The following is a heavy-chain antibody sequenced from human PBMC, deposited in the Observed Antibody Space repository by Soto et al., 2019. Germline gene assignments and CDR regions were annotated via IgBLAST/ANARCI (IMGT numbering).Heavy chain of an antibody. CDR3: VYGEGFGELFPYYYYGMDV. Sequence: ASVKVSCKASGYTFTSYGISWVRQATGQGLEWMGWMNPNSGNTGYAQKFQGRVTMTRDTSISTAYMELSSLRSEDTAVYFCVYGEGFGELFPYYYYGMDVWGQGTTVTVSS. V-gene: IGHV1-8*02. CDR1: GYTFTSYG. J-gene: IGHJ6*02. D-gene: IGHD3-10*01. CDR2: MNPNSGNT.